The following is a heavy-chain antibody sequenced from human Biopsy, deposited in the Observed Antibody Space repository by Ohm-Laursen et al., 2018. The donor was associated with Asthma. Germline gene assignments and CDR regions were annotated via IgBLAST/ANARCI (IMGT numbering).Heavy chain of an antibody. D-gene: IGHD3-10*01. Sequence: TLSLTCTVSGGSVSTGSYYWSWTRQPPGKGLEWLGYIYYTGSDNYNPSLKSRVTISVDTSKNQFSLRLNSVTAADTAVYYCARGPNYHGSGRAPIGMDVWGQGTTVTVSS. CDR1: GGSVSTGSYY. J-gene: IGHJ6*02. CDR2: IYYTGSD. V-gene: IGHV4-61*01. CDR3: ARGPNYHGSGRAPIGMDV.